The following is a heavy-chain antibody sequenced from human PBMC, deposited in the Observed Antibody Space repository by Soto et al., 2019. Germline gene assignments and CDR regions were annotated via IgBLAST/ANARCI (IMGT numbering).Heavy chain of an antibody. Sequence: GESLKISCNGSGYSFISYWIGWVRQMPGKGLQLMGIIYPYDSETRYSPSFQGLVTISADRSISTAYLQWSSLKTSDTAIYYCTRHTSDRYGPDSWGQGTLVTVSS. J-gene: IGHJ5*01. CDR3: TRHTSDRYGPDS. CDR1: GYSFISYW. V-gene: IGHV5-51*01. D-gene: IGHD5-18*01. CDR2: IYPYDSET.